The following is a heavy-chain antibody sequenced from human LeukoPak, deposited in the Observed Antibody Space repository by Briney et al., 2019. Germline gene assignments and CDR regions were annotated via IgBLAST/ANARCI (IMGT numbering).Heavy chain of an antibody. D-gene: IGHD6-19*01. CDR1: GYTFTGYY. CDR3: ARGLAPQYSRGWYSYFDY. V-gene: IGHV1-2*06. J-gene: IGHJ4*02. CDR2: INPNSGGT. Sequence: ASVKVSCKASGYTFTGYYMHWVRQAPGQGLEWMGRINPNSGGTNYAQKFQGRVTMTRDTSISTAYMELSRLRSDDTAVYYCARGLAPQYSRGWYSYFDYWGQGTLVTVSS.